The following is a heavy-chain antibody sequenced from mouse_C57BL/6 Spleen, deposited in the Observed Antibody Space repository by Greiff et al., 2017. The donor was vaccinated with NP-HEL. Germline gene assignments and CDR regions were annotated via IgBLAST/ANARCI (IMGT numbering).Heavy chain of an antibody. CDR1: GFTFSSYG. J-gene: IGHJ3*01. V-gene: IGHV5-6*01. CDR2: ISSGGSYT. D-gene: IGHD1-1*01. CDR3: ARHSSYITTDEAWFAY. Sequence: EVKLVESGGDLVKPGGSLKLSCAASGFTFSSYGMSWVRQTPDKRLEWVATISSGGSYTYYPDSVKGRFTISRDNAKNTLYLQMGSLKSEDTAMYYCARHSSYITTDEAWFAYWGQGTLVTVSA.